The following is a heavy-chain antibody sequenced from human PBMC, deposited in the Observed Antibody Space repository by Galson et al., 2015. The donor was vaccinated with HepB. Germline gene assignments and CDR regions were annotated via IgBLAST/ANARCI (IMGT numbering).Heavy chain of an antibody. V-gene: IGHV1-18*01. CDR1: GYIFPNYG. Sequence: SVKVSCKASGYIFPNYGITWVRQAPAQGLEWIGWISVYSGDTNYAQKLQGRVTMTTDTSTSTAYMELRSLRSDDTAVYYCARGYCSSTSCLPPYYYYYGMDVWGQGTTVTVSS. CDR3: ARGYCSSTSCLPPYYYYYGMDV. J-gene: IGHJ6*02. CDR2: ISVYSGDT. D-gene: IGHD2-2*01.